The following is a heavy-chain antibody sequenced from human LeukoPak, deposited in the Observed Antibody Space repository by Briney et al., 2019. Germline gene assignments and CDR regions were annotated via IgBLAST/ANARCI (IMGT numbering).Heavy chain of an antibody. J-gene: IGHJ4*02. CDR2: ISSSSSYI. CDR3: AREGYSSGWSRAFDY. Sequence: GGSLRLSCAASGFTFSSYSMNWVRQAPGKGLEWVSSISSSSSYIYYVDSVKGRFTISRDNAKNSLYLQMNSLRAEDTAVYYCAREGYSSGWSRAFDYWGQGTLVTVSS. CDR1: GFTFSSYS. V-gene: IGHV3-21*01. D-gene: IGHD6-19*01.